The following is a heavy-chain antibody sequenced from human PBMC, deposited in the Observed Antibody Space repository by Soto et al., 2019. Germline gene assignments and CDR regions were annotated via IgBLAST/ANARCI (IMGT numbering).Heavy chain of an antibody. D-gene: IGHD3-22*01. CDR3: ARDSSSSYYYFDY. Sequence: EVQLVESGGGLLQPGGSLRLSYAASGFTFSWFGMNWVRQAPGKVLEWVSYISSGSNTINYAESVRGRFTISRDNAKNSLYLQMNSLRDDDTAVYYCARDSSSSYYYFDYWGQGTLVTVSS. V-gene: IGHV3-48*02. J-gene: IGHJ4*02. CDR2: ISSGSNTI. CDR1: GFTFSWFG.